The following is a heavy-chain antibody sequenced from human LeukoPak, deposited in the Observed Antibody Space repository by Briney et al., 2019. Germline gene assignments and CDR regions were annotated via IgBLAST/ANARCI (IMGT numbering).Heavy chain of an antibody. CDR2: ISGSGIGGRT. CDR3: AKDGYMEWELLLSASENSYFDY. CDR1: GFTFSSYA. Sequence: GGSLRLSCAASGFTFSSYAMSWFRQAPGKGLEWVSGISGSGIGGRTHYADSVKGRFTISRDNSKNTLYLQMNSLRAEDTAVYYCAKDGYMEWELLLSASENSYFDYWGQGTLATVSS. V-gene: IGHV3-23*01. D-gene: IGHD1-26*01. J-gene: IGHJ4*02.